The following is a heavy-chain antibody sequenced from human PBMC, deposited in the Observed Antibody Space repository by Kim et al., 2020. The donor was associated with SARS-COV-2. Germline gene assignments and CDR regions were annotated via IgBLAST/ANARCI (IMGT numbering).Heavy chain of an antibody. Sequence: SETLSLTCTVSGGSISSYYWSWIRQPPGKGLEWIGYIYYSGSTNYNPSLKSRVTISVDTSKNQFSLKLSSVTAVDTAVYYCARHGPAAIPHNWFDPWGQGTLVTVSS. CDR2: IYYSGST. CDR3: ARHGPAAIPHNWFDP. J-gene: IGHJ5*02. CDR1: GGSISSYY. V-gene: IGHV4-59*08. D-gene: IGHD2-2*02.